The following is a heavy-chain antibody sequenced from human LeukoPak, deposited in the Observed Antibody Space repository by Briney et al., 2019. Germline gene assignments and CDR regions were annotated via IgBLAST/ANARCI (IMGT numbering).Heavy chain of an antibody. Sequence: GGSLRLSCAASGFTFSSCGMHWVRQAPRTGLEWVAFIRYDGSNKYYSDSVKGRFTITRDNSKNTQYLQMNSLRAEDKAVYYCAKDQDLLDYWGQGTLVTVSS. V-gene: IGHV3-30*02. CDR1: GFTFSSCG. J-gene: IGHJ4*02. CDR2: IRYDGSNK. CDR3: AKDQDLLDY.